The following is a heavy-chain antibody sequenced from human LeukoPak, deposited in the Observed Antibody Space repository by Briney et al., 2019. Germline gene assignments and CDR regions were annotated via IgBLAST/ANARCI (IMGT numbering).Heavy chain of an antibody. Sequence: GASVKVSCKASGYTFTSYGISWVRQAPGQGLEWMGWISAYNGNTNYAQKLQGRVTMTTDTSTSTAYMELRSLRSDDTAVYYCARDWWDTAMVESYNWFDPWGQGTLVTVSS. CDR2: ISAYNGNT. CDR3: ARDWWDTAMVESYNWFDP. V-gene: IGHV1-18*01. CDR1: GYTFTSYG. D-gene: IGHD5-18*01. J-gene: IGHJ5*02.